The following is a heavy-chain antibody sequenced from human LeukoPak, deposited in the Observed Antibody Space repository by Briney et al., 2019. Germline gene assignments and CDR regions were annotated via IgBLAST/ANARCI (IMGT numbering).Heavy chain of an antibody. CDR1: GFTFSNYW. CDR2: IKQDGSEK. CDR3: ARDDDWNYEDY. D-gene: IGHD1-7*01. J-gene: IGHJ4*02. V-gene: IGHV3-7*01. Sequence: GGSLRLSCAASGFTFSNYWMSWVRQAPGKGLQWVANIKQDGSEKYYVDSVKGRFTISRDNAKKSRYLQMNSLRAEDTAVYYCARDDDWNYEDYWGQGTLVTVSS.